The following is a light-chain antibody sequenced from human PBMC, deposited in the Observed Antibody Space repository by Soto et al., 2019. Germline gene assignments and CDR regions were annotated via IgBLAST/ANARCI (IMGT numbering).Light chain of an antibody. CDR1: SSDVGGYNY. CDR3: SSYTSSSTLV. Sequence: QSVLTQPPSASGSPGQSVAISCTGTSSDVGGYNYVSWYQQHPGKAPKLMIYEVSNRPSGVSNRFSGSKSGNTASLTLSGLQAEDEADYYCSSYTSSSTLVFGGGTKLTLL. J-gene: IGLJ2*01. V-gene: IGLV2-14*01. CDR2: EVS.